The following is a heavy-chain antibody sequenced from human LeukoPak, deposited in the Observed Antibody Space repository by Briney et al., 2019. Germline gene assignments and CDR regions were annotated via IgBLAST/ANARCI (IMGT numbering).Heavy chain of an antibody. Sequence: ASVKVSCKASGYSFISYYMHWVRQAPGQGLEWMGFFNPNGDSTTYAQKFQGRVTMTRDTSTSTVYMELSSLRSEDTAVYYCARCSPYNYDSSVGIDGFDIWGEGTMV. J-gene: IGHJ3*02. CDR2: FNPNGDST. D-gene: IGHD3-22*01. CDR1: GYSFISYY. V-gene: IGHV1-46*01. CDR3: ARCSPYNYDSSVGIDGFDI.